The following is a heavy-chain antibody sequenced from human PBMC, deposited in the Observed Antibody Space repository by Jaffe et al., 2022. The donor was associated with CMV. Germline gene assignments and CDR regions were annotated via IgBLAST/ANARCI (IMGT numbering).Heavy chain of an antibody. J-gene: IGHJ6*03. D-gene: IGHD6-19*01. V-gene: IGHV2-70*15. CDR1: GFSLSTSGMC. CDR2: IDWDDDK. Sequence: QVTLRESGPALVKPTQTLTLTCTFSGFSLSTSGMCVSWIRQPPGKALEWLARIDWDDDKYYSTSLKTRLTISKDTSKNQVVLTMTNMDPVDTATYYCARTPYSSGSRAYMDVWGKGTTVTVSS. CDR3: ARTPYSSGSRAYMDV.